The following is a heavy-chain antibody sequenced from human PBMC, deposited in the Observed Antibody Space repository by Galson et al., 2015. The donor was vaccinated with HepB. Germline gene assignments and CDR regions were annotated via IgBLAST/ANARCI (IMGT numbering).Heavy chain of an antibody. D-gene: IGHD6-25*01. CDR3: AKDGSSRYYYFYMDV. Sequence: SLRLSCAASGFSFSSYAMNWVRQTPGKGLEWVSAISGSGGSTYYADSVKGRFTISRDNSNNTLYLQMNRLRAEDTAVYYCAKDGSSRYYYFYMDVWGKGTTVTVSS. J-gene: IGHJ6*03. CDR1: GFSFSSYA. V-gene: IGHV3-23*01. CDR2: ISGSGGST.